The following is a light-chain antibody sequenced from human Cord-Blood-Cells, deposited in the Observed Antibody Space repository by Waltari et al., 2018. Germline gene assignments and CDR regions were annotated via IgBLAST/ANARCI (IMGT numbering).Light chain of an antibody. CDR1: QSVSSSY. Sequence: EIVLTQSPGNLSLSPGERATLSHRARQSVSSSYLAWYQQKPGQAPRRLIYGASSRATGIPDRFSCSGSGTDFTLTISRLEPEDCAVYYCQQYVSSPYTFGQGTKLEIK. CDR2: GAS. CDR3: QQYVSSPYT. J-gene: IGKJ2*01. V-gene: IGKV3-20*01.